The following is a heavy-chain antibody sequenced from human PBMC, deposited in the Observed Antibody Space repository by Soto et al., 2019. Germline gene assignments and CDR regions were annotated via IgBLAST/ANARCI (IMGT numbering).Heavy chain of an antibody. CDR3: ARDFFCSYCYDYYYRIAF. V-gene: IGHV6-1*01. D-gene: IGHD2-15*01. CDR2: TYYRSKWYN. J-gene: IGHJ6*02. CDR1: GDSVSSNSAA. Sequence: PTLSLTCDISGDSVSSNSAAWNWIRQSPSRGLEWLGRTYYRSKWYNDYAVSVKSRITINPDTSKNQFSLQLNSVTPEDTAVYYCARDFFCSYCYDYYYRIAFCAQGTTDPVSS.